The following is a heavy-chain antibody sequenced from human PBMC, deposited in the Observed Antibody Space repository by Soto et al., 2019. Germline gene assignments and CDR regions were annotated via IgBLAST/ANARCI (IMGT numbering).Heavy chain of an antibody. CDR2: IRVYNGNT. CDR3: ARDGSLGRYSSSSDWFDP. J-gene: IGHJ5*02. Sequence: VASVKVSCKASGYTFSSYGITWVRQAPGQGLEWLGWIRVYNGNTNSAQKLQGRVTMTTDTSTSTAYMELRSLRSVDTAVYYCARDGSLGRYSSSSDWFDPWGQGTLVTVSS. CDR1: GYTFSSYG. V-gene: IGHV1-18*01. D-gene: IGHD6-6*01.